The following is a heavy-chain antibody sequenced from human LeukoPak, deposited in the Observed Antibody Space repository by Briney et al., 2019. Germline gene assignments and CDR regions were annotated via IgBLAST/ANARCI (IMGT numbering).Heavy chain of an antibody. D-gene: IGHD2-15*01. Sequence: ASVKVSCKASGYTFTSYYMHWVRQAPGQGLEWMGIINPSGGSTSYAQKFQGRVTMTRDTSTSTVYMELSSLRSEDTAVYYCARVARHCSGGSCYSHRGYSYGTLDYWGQGTLVTVSS. CDR1: GYTFTSYY. CDR2: INPSGGST. V-gene: IGHV1-46*01. J-gene: IGHJ4*02. CDR3: ARVARHCSGGSCYSHRGYSYGTLDY.